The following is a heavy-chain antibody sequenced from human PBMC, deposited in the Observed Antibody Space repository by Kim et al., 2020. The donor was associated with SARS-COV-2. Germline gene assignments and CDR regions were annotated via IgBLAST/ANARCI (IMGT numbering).Heavy chain of an antibody. V-gene: IGHV7-4-1*02. CDR2: INTNTGNP. CDR1: GYTFTSYA. D-gene: IGHD2-2*01. Sequence: ASVKVSCKASGYTFTSYAMNWVRQAPGQGLEWMGWINTNTGNPTYAQGFTGRFVFSLDTSVSTAYLQISSLKAEDTAVYYCARDRHGVPAALGWFDPWGQGTLVTVSS. J-gene: IGHJ5*02. CDR3: ARDRHGVPAALGWFDP.